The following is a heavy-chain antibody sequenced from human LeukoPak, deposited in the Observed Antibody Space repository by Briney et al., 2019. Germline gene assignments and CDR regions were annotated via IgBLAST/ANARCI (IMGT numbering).Heavy chain of an antibody. CDR2: IYYSGST. D-gene: IGHD2-2*01. Sequence: SETLSLTCTVSGGSISSGDFYWSWIRQPPGKGLEWIGYIYYSGSTYYNPSLKSRVTISVDTAKNQFSLKLTSVTAADTAVYYCARIGYCSSTSCYVSGAFDIWGQGTMVTVSS. CDR3: ARIGYCSSTSCYVSGAFDI. J-gene: IGHJ3*02. CDR1: GGSISSGDFY. V-gene: IGHV4-30-4*01.